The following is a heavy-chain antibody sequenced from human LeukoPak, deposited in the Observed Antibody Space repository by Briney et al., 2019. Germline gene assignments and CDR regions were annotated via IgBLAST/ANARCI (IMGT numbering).Heavy chain of an antibody. D-gene: IGHD5-18*01. J-gene: IGHJ4*02. Sequence: ASVKVSCKASGYTSTTYYLHWVRQAPGQGLEWMGIINPSGGSTTYAQKFQGRLTMTRDTSTSTLYMELSGLRSEDTALYYCARGGMGIQLWPFDYWGQGTLVTVSS. CDR2: INPSGGST. V-gene: IGHV1-46*01. CDR3: ARGGMGIQLWPFDY. CDR1: GYTSTTYY.